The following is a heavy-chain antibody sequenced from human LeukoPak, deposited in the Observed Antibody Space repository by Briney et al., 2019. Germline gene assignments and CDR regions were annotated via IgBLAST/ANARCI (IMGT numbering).Heavy chain of an antibody. J-gene: IGHJ4*02. CDR1: AFTFSSYW. D-gene: IGHD3-3*01. V-gene: IGHV3-7*01. CDR2: IKKDGSEK. Sequence: PGGSLRLSCAASAFTFSSYWMSWVRQAPGKGLEVVANIKKDGSEKYYVYSVKGRFTISRDNAKNSLYLQMNSLRAEDTAVYYCARVYYDFWSGYAAPGVTFDYWGQGTLVTVSS. CDR3: ARVYYDFWSGYAAPGVTFDY.